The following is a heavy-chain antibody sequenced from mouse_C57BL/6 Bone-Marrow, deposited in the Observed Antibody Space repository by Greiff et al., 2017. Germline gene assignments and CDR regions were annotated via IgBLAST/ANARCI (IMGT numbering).Heavy chain of an antibody. CDR3: ARGGFTTVVAGDY. V-gene: IGHV1-54*01. J-gene: IGHJ4*01. D-gene: IGHD1-1*01. CDR2: INPGSGGT. CDR1: GNAFTKFF. Sequence: GQLQQSGAELVRPGASVKGSCQASGNAFTKFFIEGVKQRAGQGLEWIGVINPGSGGTNYNEKFKGKATLTADKSSSTAYMQLSSLTSEDSAVYFCARGGFTTVVAGDYWGQGTSVTVSS.